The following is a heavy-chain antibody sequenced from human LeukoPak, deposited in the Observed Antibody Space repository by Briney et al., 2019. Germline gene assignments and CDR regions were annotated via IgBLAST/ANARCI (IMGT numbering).Heavy chain of an antibody. CDR1: GFTFTTYS. Sequence: GGSLRLSCEASGFTFTTYSMTWVRQAPGKGLEWVSIISSGSSAIFSADALKGRFTISRDDAKNSLYLQMNSLRAEDTAVYYCARDLLYSSSWYPAYWGQGTLVTVSS. D-gene: IGHD6-13*01. J-gene: IGHJ4*02. V-gene: IGHV3-21*01. CDR2: ISSGSSAI. CDR3: ARDLLYSSSWYPAY.